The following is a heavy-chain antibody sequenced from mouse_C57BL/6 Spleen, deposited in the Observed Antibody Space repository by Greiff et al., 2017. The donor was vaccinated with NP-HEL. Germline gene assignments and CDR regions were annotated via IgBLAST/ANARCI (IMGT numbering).Heavy chain of an antibody. CDR1: GYAFSSSW. J-gene: IGHJ1*03. Sequence: VQLQESGPELVKPGASVKISCKASGYAFSSSWMNWVKQRPGKGLEWIGRIYPGDGDTNYNGKFKGKATLTADKSSSTAYMQLSSLTSEDSAVYFCARDYGYDGNWYFDVWGTGTTVTVSS. CDR3: ARDYGYDGNWYFDV. D-gene: IGHD2-2*01. V-gene: IGHV1-82*01. CDR2: IYPGDGDT.